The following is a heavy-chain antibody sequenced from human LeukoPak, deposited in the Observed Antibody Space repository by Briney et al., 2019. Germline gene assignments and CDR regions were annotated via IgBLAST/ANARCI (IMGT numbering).Heavy chain of an antibody. V-gene: IGHV4-61*01. CDR2: IYYSGTT. D-gene: IGHD4-11*01. Sequence: PSETLSLTCTVSGGSFSSGTYYWSWIRQPPGKGLEWIGYIYYSGTTNYNPSLKSRVTISVDTSKNQFSLKLSPVTAADTAVYYCARDRVRGNSNPYFDYWGQGTLVTVSS. CDR1: GGSFSSGTYY. J-gene: IGHJ4*02. CDR3: ARDRVRGNSNPYFDY.